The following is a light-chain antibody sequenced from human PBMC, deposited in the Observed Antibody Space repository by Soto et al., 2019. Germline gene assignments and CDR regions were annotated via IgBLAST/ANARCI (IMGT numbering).Light chain of an antibody. CDR1: SPNIGSNA. CDR3: AAWDDSLNGYA. V-gene: IGLV1-44*01. J-gene: IGLJ1*01. CDR2: RNT. Sequence: QSVRTQPPSASGTPGQRVAISCSGTSPNIGSNAVNWYQQLPGTAPQPLIYRNTERPSGVPARFSGSKSGTSASLAISGLQAEDEANYFCAAWDDSLNGYAFGTGTKVTVL.